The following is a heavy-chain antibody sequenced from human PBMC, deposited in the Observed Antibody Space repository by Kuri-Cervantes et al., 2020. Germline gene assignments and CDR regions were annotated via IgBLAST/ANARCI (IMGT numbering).Heavy chain of an antibody. Sequence: GGSLRLSCAASGFTFTSYAMNWVRQAPGKGLEWVSSISSSSSYIYYADSVKGRFTISRDNAKNSLYQQMNSLRAEDTAVYYCARGGGDYYYYYMDVWGKGTTVTVSS. J-gene: IGHJ6*03. CDR2: ISSSSSYI. D-gene: IGHD3-16*01. CDR3: ARGGGDYYYYYMDV. V-gene: IGHV3-21*01. CDR1: GFTFTSYA.